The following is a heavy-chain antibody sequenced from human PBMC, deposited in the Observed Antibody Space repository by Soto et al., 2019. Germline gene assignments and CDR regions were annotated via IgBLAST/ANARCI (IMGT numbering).Heavy chain of an antibody. Sequence: GGSLRLSCTASGFTFGDYAMSWFRQAPGKGLEWVGFIRSKAYSGTTEYAASVKGRFTISRDDSKSIAYLQMNSLKTEDTAVYYCTRAIPSEGYYFDYWGQGTLVTVSS. CDR2: IRSKAYSGTT. CDR3: TRAIPSEGYYFDY. V-gene: IGHV3-49*03. CDR1: GFTFGDYA. J-gene: IGHJ4*02. D-gene: IGHD2-21*01.